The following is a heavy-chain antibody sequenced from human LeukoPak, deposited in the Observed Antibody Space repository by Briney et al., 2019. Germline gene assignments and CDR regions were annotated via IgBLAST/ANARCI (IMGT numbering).Heavy chain of an antibody. D-gene: IGHD3-3*01. CDR1: GFTFSSYS. Sequence: PGGSLRLSCAASGFTFSSYSMNWVRQAPGKGLEWVSSISSSSSYIYYADSVKGRFTISRDNAKNSLYLQMNSLRAEDTAVYYCARERFRRVVIREFAYWGQGTLVTVSS. CDR2: ISSSSSYI. J-gene: IGHJ4*02. CDR3: ARERFRRVVIREFAY. V-gene: IGHV3-21*01.